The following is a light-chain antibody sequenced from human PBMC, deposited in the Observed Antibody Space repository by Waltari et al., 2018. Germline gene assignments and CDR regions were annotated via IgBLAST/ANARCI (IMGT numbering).Light chain of an antibody. CDR2: KAS. CDR1: QTIGNW. CDR3: QQYNSYSFT. J-gene: IGKJ3*01. Sequence: DIQMTQSPSTLSASVGDRVTITCRASQTIGNWLAWYQQKPGKAPKLLIYKASSLQSGVPSRFGGSGSGTEFTLTISSLQPDDFATYYCQQYNSYSFTFGPGTTVDIK. V-gene: IGKV1-5*03.